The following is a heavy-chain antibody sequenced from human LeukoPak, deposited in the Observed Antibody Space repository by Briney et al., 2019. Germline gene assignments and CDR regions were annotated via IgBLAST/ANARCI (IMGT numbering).Heavy chain of an antibody. CDR1: GFTFSSFA. V-gene: IGHV3-23*01. Sequence: PGGSLRLSCAASGFTFSSFAMSWVRQAPGKGLEWVSAISGSGGSTYYADSVKGRFTISRDNSKNTLYLQMNSLRAEDTAVYYCAKGTSGSYYWPRFFDYWGQGTLVTVSS. CDR3: AKGTSGSYYWPRFFDY. J-gene: IGHJ4*02. CDR2: ISGSGGST. D-gene: IGHD1-26*01.